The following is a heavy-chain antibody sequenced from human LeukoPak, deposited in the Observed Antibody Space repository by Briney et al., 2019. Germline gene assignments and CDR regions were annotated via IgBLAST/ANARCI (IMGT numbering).Heavy chain of an antibody. CDR1: GYSISSGYY. V-gene: IGHV4-38-2*02. CDR3: ARDLLGNQRAMVRGVIITWPD. Sequence: SETLSLTCTVSGYSISSGYYWGWIRQPPGKGLEWIGSIYHSGSTYYNPSLKSRVTISVDTSKNQFSLKLSSVTAADTAVYYCARDLLGNQRAMVRGVIITWPDWGQGTLVTVSS. J-gene: IGHJ4*02. D-gene: IGHD3-10*01. CDR2: IYHSGST.